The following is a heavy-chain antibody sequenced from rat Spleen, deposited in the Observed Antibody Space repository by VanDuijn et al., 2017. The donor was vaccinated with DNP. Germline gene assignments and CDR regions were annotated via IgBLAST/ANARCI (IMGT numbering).Heavy chain of an antibody. CDR1: GYSITSNY. V-gene: IGHV3-1*01. CDR2: ISYSGAT. D-gene: IGHD1-1*01. CDR3: ARGGLQWLLDS. J-gene: IGHJ2*01. Sequence: EVQFQESGPGLVKPSQSLSLTCSVTGYSITSNYWAWIRKFPGNKMEWMGYISYSGATSYSPSLKSRISITRDTSKNQFFLQLNSVTTEDAATYYCARGGLQWLLDSWGQGVMVTVSS.